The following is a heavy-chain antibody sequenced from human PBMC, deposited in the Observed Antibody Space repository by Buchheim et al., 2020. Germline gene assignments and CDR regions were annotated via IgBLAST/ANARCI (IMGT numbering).Heavy chain of an antibody. CDR3: AKQQQWLVLPYYYGMDV. D-gene: IGHD6-19*01. CDR1: GFTFSSYG. CDR2: ISYDGSNK. V-gene: IGHV3-30*18. J-gene: IGHJ6*02. Sequence: QVQLVESGGGVVQPGRSLRLSCAASGFTFSSYGMHWVRQAPGKGLEWVAVISYDGSNKYYADSVKGRFTISRDNSKNTLYLQMNSLRAVDTAVYYCAKQQQWLVLPYYYGMDVWGQGTT.